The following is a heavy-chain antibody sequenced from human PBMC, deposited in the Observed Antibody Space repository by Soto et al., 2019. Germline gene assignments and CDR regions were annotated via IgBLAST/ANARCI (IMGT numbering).Heavy chain of an antibody. CDR1: GYTFTSYC. Sequence: GASVKVSCKASGYTFTSYCISWVRQAPGQGLEWMGWISAYNGNTNYAQKLQGRVTMTTDTSTSTAYMELRSLRSDDTAVYYCARGPIHLGELSYNWFDPWGQGTLVTVSS. D-gene: IGHD3-16*02. CDR2: ISAYNGNT. J-gene: IGHJ5*02. V-gene: IGHV1-18*01. CDR3: ARGPIHLGELSYNWFDP.